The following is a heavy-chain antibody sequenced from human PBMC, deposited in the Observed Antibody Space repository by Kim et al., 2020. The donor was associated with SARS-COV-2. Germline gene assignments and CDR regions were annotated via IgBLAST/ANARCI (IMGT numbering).Heavy chain of an antibody. CDR3: ASGSGVVAAAASFWH. V-gene: IGHV3-30*01. J-gene: IGHJ1*01. D-gene: IGHD2-2*01. Sequence: DSVKCRFTISRDKSKNSLYLKMNSLRAEDMAVYYCASGSGVVAAAASFWHWGQGTLVTVSS.